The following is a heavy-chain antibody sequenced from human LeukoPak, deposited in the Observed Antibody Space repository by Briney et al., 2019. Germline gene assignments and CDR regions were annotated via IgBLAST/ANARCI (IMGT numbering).Heavy chain of an antibody. CDR1: GISSSNFE. Sequence: HPGGSLRISCTASGISSSNFEMNWVGQAPGKGLEWVSYISGSGSEKRYAESVKGRFTISRDNAKNSLYLQMDSLRVEDTAVYYCARDRDDSNSAPGYWGPEKTITVSS. CDR2: ISGSGSEK. CDR3: ARDRDDSNSAPGY. D-gene: IGHD6-6*01. V-gene: IGHV3-48*03. J-gene: IGHJ4*02.